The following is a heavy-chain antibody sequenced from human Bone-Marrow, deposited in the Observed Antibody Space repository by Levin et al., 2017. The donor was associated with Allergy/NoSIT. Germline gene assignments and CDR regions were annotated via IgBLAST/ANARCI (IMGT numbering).Heavy chain of an antibody. CDR1: DGSVSSGSYY. V-gene: IGHV4-61*01. Sequence: SETLSLTCTVSDGSVSSGSYYWNWIRQPPGKGLEWIGYMHSSGRTSYNPSLKSRVTMSLDTPKDHFSLQLTSVIAADTAMYYCLRNPGYWGQGTLVTVSS. CDR3: LRNPGY. J-gene: IGHJ4*02. CDR2: MHSSGRT.